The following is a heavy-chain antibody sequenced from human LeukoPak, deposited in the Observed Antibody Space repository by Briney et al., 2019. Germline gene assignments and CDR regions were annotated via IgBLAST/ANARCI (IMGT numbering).Heavy chain of an antibody. J-gene: IGHJ3*02. V-gene: IGHV3-53*01. Sequence: GGSLRLSCAASGFTVSSNYMSWVRQAPGKGLEWVSSIYSAGATHYAESVKGRFTISRDNSKNTLYLQMNSLRAEDMAVYYCARIEWERLGRAFDIWGQGTMVTVSS. CDR3: ARIEWERLGRAFDI. CDR1: GFTVSSNY. CDR2: IYSAGAT. D-gene: IGHD1-26*01.